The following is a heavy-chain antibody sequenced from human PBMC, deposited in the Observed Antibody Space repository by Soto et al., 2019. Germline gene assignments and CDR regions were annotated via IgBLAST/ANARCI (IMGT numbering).Heavy chain of an antibody. CDR3: ARQDHGDYEFFFDS. CDR1: GASIISTTKY. CDR2: ISSIGST. Sequence: SETLSLTCTVSGASIISTTKYWGWIRQPPGRGLEWIGTISSIGSTYYNPPLEGRVTISVDTSKNQFSLKVTSVTAADTGLYYCARQDHGDYEFFFDSWGQGTLVTVSS. V-gene: IGHV4-39*01. J-gene: IGHJ4*02. D-gene: IGHD4-17*01.